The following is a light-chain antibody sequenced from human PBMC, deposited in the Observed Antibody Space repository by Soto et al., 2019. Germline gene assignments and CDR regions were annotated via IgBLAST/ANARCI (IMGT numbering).Light chain of an antibody. Sequence: DMPMTHSPSTLCGSVGHRVTITCRASQSISNWLAWYQQKPGTATKVLIYHASNLQSGVPSRFSSSGYGTEFTLTISSLQPDDLATYYCQQYNSYSLGQGTKVYIK. V-gene: IGKV1-5*01. J-gene: IGKJ1*01. CDR2: HAS. CDR3: QQYNSYS. CDR1: QSISNW.